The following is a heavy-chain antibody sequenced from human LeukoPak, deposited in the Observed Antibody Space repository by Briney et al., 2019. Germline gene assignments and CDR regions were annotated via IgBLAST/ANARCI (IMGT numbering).Heavy chain of an antibody. CDR1: GFTVSSNY. CDR3: ARATLNYYDSSGSPGYYFDY. Sequence: PGGSLRLSCAASGFTVSSNYMSWVRQAPGKGLEWVSVIYSGGSTYYADSVKGRFTISRDNSKNTLYLQMNSLRAEDTAVYYCARATLNYYDSSGSPGYYFDYWGQGTLVTVSS. CDR2: IYSGGST. D-gene: IGHD3-22*01. V-gene: IGHV3-66*01. J-gene: IGHJ4*02.